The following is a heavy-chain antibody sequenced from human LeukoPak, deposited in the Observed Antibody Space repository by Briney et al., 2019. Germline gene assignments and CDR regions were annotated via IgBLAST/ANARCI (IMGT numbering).Heavy chain of an antibody. D-gene: IGHD3-16*02. V-gene: IGHV3-15*01. J-gene: IGHJ4*02. CDR2: IKSKTDGGTT. CDR3: TTGRFGGVIVPFDY. Sequence: GGSLRLSCAASGFTFSNAWMSWVRQAPEKGLEWVGRIKSKTDGGTTDYAAPVKGRFTISRDDSKNTLYLQMNSLKTEDTAVYYCTTGRFGGVIVPFDYWGQGTLVTVSS. CDR1: GFTFSNAW.